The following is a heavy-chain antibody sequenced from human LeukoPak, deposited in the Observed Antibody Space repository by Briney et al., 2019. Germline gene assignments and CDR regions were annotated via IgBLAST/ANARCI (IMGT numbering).Heavy chain of an antibody. CDR1: GVSFSGYY. CDR3: ARGIRGSGYYYGPGYWYFDL. CDR2: INHSGST. Sequence: SETLSLTCAVYGVSFSGYYWSWIRQPPGKGLEWIGEINHSGSTNYNPSLKSRVTISVDTSKNQFSLKLSSVTAADTAVYYCARGIRGSGYYYGPGYWYFDLWGRGTLVTVSS. J-gene: IGHJ2*01. V-gene: IGHV4-34*01. D-gene: IGHD3-22*01.